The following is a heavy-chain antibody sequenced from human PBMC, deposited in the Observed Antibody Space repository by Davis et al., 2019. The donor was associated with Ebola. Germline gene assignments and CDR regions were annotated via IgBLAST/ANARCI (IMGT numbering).Heavy chain of an antibody. CDR3: AREGDIVVVPAAIPGPGYYGMDV. V-gene: IGHV1-46*01. Sequence: ASVKVSCKASGYTFSNDYIHWVRQAPGQGLEWMGLISPSGGATAYTQKFQGRVTMTTDTSTSTAYMELRSLRSDDTAVYYCAREGDIVVVPAAIPGPGYYGMDVWGQGTTVTVSS. J-gene: IGHJ6*02. CDR1: GYTFSNDY. D-gene: IGHD2-2*02. CDR2: ISPSGGAT.